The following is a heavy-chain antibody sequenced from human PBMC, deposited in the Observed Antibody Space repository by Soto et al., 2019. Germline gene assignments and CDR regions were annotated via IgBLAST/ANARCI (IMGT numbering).Heavy chain of an antibody. CDR3: AADGSGYGSGGSCYKN. D-gene: IGHD2-15*01. V-gene: IGHV1-58*01. Sequence: QMQLVQSGPEVKEPRTSVKVSCKATGFAFTSSAVQWVRQARGQRLEWIGWIVVGSGNTNYAQKFQERVTITRNMSTSTAYMELSSLRSEDTAVYYCAADGSGYGSGGSCYKNWGQGTLVTVSS. CDR2: IVVGSGNT. J-gene: IGHJ4*02. CDR1: GFAFTSSA.